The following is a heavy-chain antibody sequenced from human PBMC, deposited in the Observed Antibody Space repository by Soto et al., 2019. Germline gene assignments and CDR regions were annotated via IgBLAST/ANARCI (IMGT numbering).Heavy chain of an antibody. D-gene: IGHD2-21*02. CDR2: IIPIVGTA. J-gene: IGHJ6*02. Sequence: PGEGPEWMGGIIPIVGTANYAQKFQGRVTITADESTSTAYMELSSLRSEDTAEYYCARGVVVTAIPYYYFGMDVWGQGTTVTVSS. V-gene: IGHV1-69*01. CDR3: ARGVVVTAIPYYYFGMDV.